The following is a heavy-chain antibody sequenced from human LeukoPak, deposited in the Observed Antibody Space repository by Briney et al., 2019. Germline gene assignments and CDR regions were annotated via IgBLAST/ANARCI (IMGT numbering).Heavy chain of an antibody. J-gene: IGHJ4*02. V-gene: IGHV4-34*01. CDR2: INHSGST. Sequence: SETLSLTCAVYGGSFSGYYWSWIRQPPGKGLEWIGEINHSGSTNYNPSLKSRVTISVDTSKNQFSLKLSSVTAADTAVYYCARDHLGSGWSRCFDYWGQGTLVTVSS. CDR1: GGSFSGYY. CDR3: ARDHLGSGWSRCFDY. D-gene: IGHD6-19*01.